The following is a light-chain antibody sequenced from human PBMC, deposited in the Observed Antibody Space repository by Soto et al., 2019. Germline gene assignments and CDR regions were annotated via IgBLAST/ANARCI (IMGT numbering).Light chain of an antibody. J-gene: IGKJ1*01. CDR3: QQYNKCSFPSWT. V-gene: IGKV3-15*01. Sequence: EIVMTQSPATLSVSPGERATLSCRASQSVSSNLAWYQQKPGQAPRLLISGASTRATGIPARFSGSGSGTEFTLTISSLQSEDFAVYYCQQYNKCSFPSWTFGQGTKVEIK. CDR2: GAS. CDR1: QSVSSN.